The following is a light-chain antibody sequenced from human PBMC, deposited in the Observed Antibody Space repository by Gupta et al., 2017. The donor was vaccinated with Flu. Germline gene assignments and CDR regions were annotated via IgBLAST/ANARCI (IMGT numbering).Light chain of an antibody. J-gene: IGKJ1*01. CDR1: QSITSSQ. V-gene: IGKV3-20*01. CDR3: QQYGSSPPVT. CDR2: GAS. Sequence: ENVLTQSPGTLSLSPGERATLSCRASQSITSSQLAWYQQKPGQAPRLLIYGASSRATGIPDRFSSSGSGTDFTLTISRLEAEDVGVYFCQQYGSSPPVTFGQGTKVEFK.